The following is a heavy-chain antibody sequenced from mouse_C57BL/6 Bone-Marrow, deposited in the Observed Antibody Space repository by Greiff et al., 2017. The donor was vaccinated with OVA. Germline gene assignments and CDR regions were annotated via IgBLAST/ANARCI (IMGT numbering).Heavy chain of an antibody. Sequence: EVQLQQSGPELVKPGASVKIPCKASGYTFTDYNMDWVKQSHGKSLEWIGDINPNNGGTIYNQKFKGKATLTVDKSSSTAYMELRSLTSEDTAVYYCARSGGSSYYYAMDYWGKGTSVTVSS. V-gene: IGHV1-18*01. J-gene: IGHJ4*01. CDR1: GYTFTDYN. D-gene: IGHD1-1*01. CDR3: ARSGGSSYYYAMDY. CDR2: INPNNGGT.